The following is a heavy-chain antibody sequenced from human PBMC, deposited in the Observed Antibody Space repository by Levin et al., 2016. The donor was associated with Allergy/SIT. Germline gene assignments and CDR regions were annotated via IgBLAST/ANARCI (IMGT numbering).Heavy chain of an antibody. D-gene: IGHD2-21*01. V-gene: IGHV3-11*01. J-gene: IGHJ4*02. CDR3: ATQWWRSGRLDY. CDR1: GFTFTDYY. CDR2: ISSSDTI. Sequence: GESLKISCAASGFTFTDYYMTWIRQAPGKGLEWISYISSSDTIYYADSVKGRFTISRDNAKQTVFLQMNSLTAEDTAVYYCATQWWRSGRLDYWGQGTLVTVSS.